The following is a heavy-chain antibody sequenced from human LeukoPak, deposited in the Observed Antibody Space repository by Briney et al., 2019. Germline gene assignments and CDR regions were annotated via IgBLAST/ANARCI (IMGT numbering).Heavy chain of an antibody. CDR1: GFTFSSYA. J-gene: IGHJ4*02. D-gene: IGHD3-9*01. V-gene: IGHV3-23*01. CDR3: AKRIFDILTGQTGFDY. Sequence: PGGSLRLSCAASGFTFSSYAMSWVRQAPGKGLEWVSAISGSGGSTYYADSVKGRFTIPRDNSKNTLYLKMNSLRAEDTAVYSCAKRIFDILTGQTGFDYWGQGTLVTASS. CDR2: ISGSGGST.